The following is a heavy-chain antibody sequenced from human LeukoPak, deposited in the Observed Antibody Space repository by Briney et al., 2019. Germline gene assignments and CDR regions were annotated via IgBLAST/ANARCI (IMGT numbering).Heavy chain of an antibody. D-gene: IGHD3-10*01. J-gene: IGHJ3*02. Sequence: SETLSLTCTVSDGSISNTNYYWSWIRQPAGKGLEWIGRIYTSGSTNYNPSLKSRVTMSVDTSKNQFFLKLSSVTAADTAVYYCETYYYGSGSYPEDAFDIWGQGTMVTVSS. CDR2: IYTSGST. V-gene: IGHV4-61*02. CDR1: DGSISNTNYY. CDR3: ETYYYGSGSYPEDAFDI.